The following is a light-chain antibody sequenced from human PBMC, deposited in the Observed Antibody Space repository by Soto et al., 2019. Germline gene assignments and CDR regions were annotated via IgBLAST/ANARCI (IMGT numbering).Light chain of an antibody. J-gene: IGKJ5*01. CDR2: DAS. V-gene: IGKV1-5*01. Sequence: DIQMTQSPSTVSASVGDRVSITCRASRSMSYWLAWYQQKPGRAPKLVIYDASTLDGGVPSRFSGSGSGTEFTLTISSLQPDDFVTYYCQQYDTFPITFGQGTRLEI. CDR3: QQYDTFPIT. CDR1: RSMSYW.